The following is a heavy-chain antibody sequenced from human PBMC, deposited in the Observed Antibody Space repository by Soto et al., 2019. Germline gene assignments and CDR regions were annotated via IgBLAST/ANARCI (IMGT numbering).Heavy chain of an antibody. D-gene: IGHD6-6*01. CDR3: ARERSVYSSSSWNYYYYGMDG. V-gene: IGHV1-18*01. CDR2: ISAYNGNT. J-gene: IGHJ6*01. CDR1: GSTFTSYG. Sequence: ASVKVACKASGSTFTSYGISWVRQAPGQGLEWMVWISAYNGNTNYAQKLQCRVTMTTDTSTSTAYMELGSLRSDDTAVYYCARERSVYSSSSWNYYYYGMDGWGQGTRVIVSS.